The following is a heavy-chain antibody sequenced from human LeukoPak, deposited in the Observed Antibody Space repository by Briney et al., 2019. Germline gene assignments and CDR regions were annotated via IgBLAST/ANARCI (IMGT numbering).Heavy chain of an antibody. CDR2: IHYTGRT. D-gene: IGHD2-15*01. Sequence: SETLSLTCTVSGGSISGHYWSWIRQPPGKGLEWIGYIHYTGRTDYSPSLKSRVSLSVDLSKNQFSLKLSSVTAADTAVYYCARIYCRGGNCSPLVPHYYYEMDVWGQGTTVTVSS. CDR3: ARIYCRGGNCSPLVPHYYYEMDV. V-gene: IGHV4-59*11. J-gene: IGHJ6*02. CDR1: GGSISGHY.